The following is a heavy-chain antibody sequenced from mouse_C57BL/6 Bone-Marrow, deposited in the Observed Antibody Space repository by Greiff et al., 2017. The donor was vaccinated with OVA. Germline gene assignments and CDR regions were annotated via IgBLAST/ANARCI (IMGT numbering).Heavy chain of an antibody. J-gene: IGHJ4*01. CDR2: INPNNGGT. CDR1: GYTFTDYN. CDR3: ARRYYGYDLYAMDY. Sequence: EVKLMESGPELVKPGASVKMSCKASGYTFTDYNMHWVKQSHGKSLEWIGYINPNNGGTSYNQKFKGKATLTVNKSSSTAYMELRSLTSEDSAVYYCARRYYGYDLYAMDYWGQGTSVTVSS. D-gene: IGHD2-2*01. V-gene: IGHV1-22*01.